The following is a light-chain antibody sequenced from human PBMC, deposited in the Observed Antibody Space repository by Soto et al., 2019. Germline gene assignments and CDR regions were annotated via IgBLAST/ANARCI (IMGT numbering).Light chain of an antibody. CDR2: DVS. J-gene: IGKJ2*01. Sequence: EIVLTQSPATLSLSPGESATISCRASQSVTNYLAWYQHKPGQAPRLLIYDVSNKATGIPARFSGSGSGADFTLTISSLEPEDFAVYYCQHRSDWLYTFGQGTKLEIK. V-gene: IGKV3-11*01. CDR3: QHRSDWLYT. CDR1: QSVTNY.